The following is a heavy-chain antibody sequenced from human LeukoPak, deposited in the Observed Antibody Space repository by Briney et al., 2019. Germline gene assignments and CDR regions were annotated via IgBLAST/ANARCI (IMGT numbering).Heavy chain of an antibody. V-gene: IGHV5-51*01. CDR3: ARAGVITFGGVSRAWFDY. Sequence: GESLKISCKGSGYSFTSYWLGWVRQMPGKGLEWMGIIYPGDSDTIYSPSFQGQVTISADKSISTAYLQWSSLKASDTAMYYCARAGVITFGGVSRAWFDYWGQGTLVTVSS. CDR1: GYSFTSYW. J-gene: IGHJ4*02. CDR2: IYPGDSDT. D-gene: IGHD3-16*01.